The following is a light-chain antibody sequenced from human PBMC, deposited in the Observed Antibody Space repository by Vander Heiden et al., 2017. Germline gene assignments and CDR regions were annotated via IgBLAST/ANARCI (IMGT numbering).Light chain of an antibody. CDR3: CSYAGSNTYV. J-gene: IGLJ1*01. Sequence: QSALTPPRPVSVSPGQSFPFACPGTSSDGGRYNYVSWYQQHPGKAPKLMINDVSKRPSGVPDRFSGSKSGNTASLTISGLQAEDEADYYCCSYAGSNTYVFGTGTKVTVL. CDR1: SSDGGRYNY. CDR2: DVS. V-gene: IGLV2-11*01.